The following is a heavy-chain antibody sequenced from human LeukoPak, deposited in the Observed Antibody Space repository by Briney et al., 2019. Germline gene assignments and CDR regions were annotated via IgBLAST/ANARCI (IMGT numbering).Heavy chain of an antibody. D-gene: IGHD4-17*01. CDR2: IYYSGST. CDR1: GGSISSSSYY. CDR3: ARANLIYGEPLGY. V-gene: IGHV4-39*07. Sequence: SETLSLTCTVSGGSISSSSYYWGWIRQPPGKGLEWIGSIYYSGSTYYNPSLKSRVTISVDTSKNQFSLKLSSVTAADTAVYYCARANLIYGEPLGYWGQGTLVTVSS. J-gene: IGHJ4*02.